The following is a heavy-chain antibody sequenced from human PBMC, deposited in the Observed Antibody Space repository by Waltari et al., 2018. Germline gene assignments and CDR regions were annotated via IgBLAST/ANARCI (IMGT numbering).Heavy chain of an antibody. J-gene: IGHJ6*02. D-gene: IGHD4-17*01. CDR3: ARDYIYGRDYRFGMDV. CDR2: IFFSGAT. Sequence: QVQLQESGPGLVKASETLALTCTVSGVSVRSPDYAWTWVRQSPGKGLEYLGSIFFSGATTYNPSLKSRMSMSVDRSKNQFSLSLWSLTAADTAVYFCARDYIYGRDYRFGMDVWGQGTTVVVAS. CDR1: GVSVRSPDYA. V-gene: IGHV4-61*08.